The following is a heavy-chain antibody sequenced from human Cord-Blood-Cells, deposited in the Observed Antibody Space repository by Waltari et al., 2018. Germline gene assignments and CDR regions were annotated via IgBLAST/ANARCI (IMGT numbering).Heavy chain of an antibody. Sequence: QVQLVESGGGVVQPGRSLRLSCTASGFTFSSYGMHCVRQAPGTGLEWVAVISYDGSNKYYADSVKGRFTISRDNSKNTLYLQMNSLRAEDTAVYYCAKGGLRFLEWLLYYFDYWGQGTLVTVSS. V-gene: IGHV3-30*18. CDR2: ISYDGSNK. CDR1: GFTFSSYG. CDR3: AKGGLRFLEWLLYYFDY. D-gene: IGHD3-3*01. J-gene: IGHJ4*02.